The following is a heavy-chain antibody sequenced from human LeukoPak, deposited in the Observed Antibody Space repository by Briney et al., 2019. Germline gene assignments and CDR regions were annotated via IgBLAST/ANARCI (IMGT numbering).Heavy chain of an antibody. Sequence: GRSLRLSCAASGFTFSSYAMHWVRQAPGKGLEWVAVISYDGSSKYYADSVKGRFTISRDNSKNTLYLQMNSLRAEDTAVYYCAREYSSSRYYYYGMDVWGQGTTVTVSS. J-gene: IGHJ6*02. CDR2: ISYDGSSK. D-gene: IGHD6-6*01. CDR1: GFTFSSYA. V-gene: IGHV3-30-3*01. CDR3: AREYSSSRYYYYGMDV.